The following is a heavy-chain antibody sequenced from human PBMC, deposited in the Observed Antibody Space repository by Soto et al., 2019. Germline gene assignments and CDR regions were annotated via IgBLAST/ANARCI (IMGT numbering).Heavy chain of an antibody. J-gene: IGHJ6*02. D-gene: IGHD3-3*01. CDR3: ARDRVMPAEWLFQSPIHHSYYYGMDV. CDR1: GYTFTGYY. Sequence: QVQLVQSGAEVKKPGASVKVSCKASGYTFTGYYMHWVRQAPGQGLEWMGWINPNSGGTNYAQKFQGWVTLTRDTSISTADMELSRLRSDDTAVYYCARDRVMPAEWLFQSPIHHSYYYGMDVWGQGTTVTVSS. V-gene: IGHV1-2*04. CDR2: INPNSGGT.